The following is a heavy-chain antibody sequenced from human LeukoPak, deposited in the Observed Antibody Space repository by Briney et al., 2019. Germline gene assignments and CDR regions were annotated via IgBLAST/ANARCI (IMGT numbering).Heavy chain of an antibody. CDR3: TTLSTVTTDY. J-gene: IGHJ4*02. V-gene: IGHV3-15*01. D-gene: IGHD4-17*01. Sequence: GGSLRLSCAASGFTFSNAWMSWVRQAPGEGLGWGGRIKSKTDGGTTDYAPHVKGSFTISRDDSKNTLYLQMNSLKTEDTAVYYCTTLSTVTTDYWGQGTLVTVSS. CDR2: IKSKTDGGTT. CDR1: GFTFSNAW.